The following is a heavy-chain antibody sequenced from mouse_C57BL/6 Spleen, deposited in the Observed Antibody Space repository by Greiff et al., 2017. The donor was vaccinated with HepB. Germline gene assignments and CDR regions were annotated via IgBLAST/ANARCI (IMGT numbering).Heavy chain of an antibody. V-gene: IGHV1-80*01. CDR1: GYAFSSYW. Sequence: QVQLKQSGAELVKPGASVKISCKASGYAFSSYWMNWVKQRPGKGLEWIGQIYPGDGDTNYNGKFKGKATLTADKSSSTAYMQLSSLTSEDSAVYFCARYYYSNYDAMDYWGQGTSVTVSS. J-gene: IGHJ4*01. CDR3: ARYYYSNYDAMDY. CDR2: IYPGDGDT. D-gene: IGHD2-5*01.